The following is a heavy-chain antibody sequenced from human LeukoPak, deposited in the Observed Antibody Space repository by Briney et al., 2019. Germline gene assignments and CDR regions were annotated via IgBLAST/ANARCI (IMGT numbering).Heavy chain of an antibody. CDR1: GGSISTSSYY. CDR3: FRGGVRGRAGY. D-gene: IGHD3-10*01. V-gene: IGHV4-39*07. J-gene: IGHJ4*02. CDR2: IYYSVTT. Sequence: PSETLSLTCAVSGGSISTSSYYWGWIRQPPGRGLEWIGSIYYSVTTYYNPSLRSRVTISVDTSKNQSSLKMNSMTAADTAVYFCFRGGVRGRAGYWGQGALVTVSS.